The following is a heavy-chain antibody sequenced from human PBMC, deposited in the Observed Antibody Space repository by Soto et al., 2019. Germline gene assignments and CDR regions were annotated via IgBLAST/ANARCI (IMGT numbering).Heavy chain of an antibody. Sequence: PGGSLRLSCASSGFTFSSYSMNWVRQAPGKGLEWVSSISSSSSYIYYADSVKGRFTISRDNAKNTLYLQMNSLRAEDTAVYYCAKPPNIWYYYYGMDVRGQGTTVT. J-gene: IGHJ6*02. CDR1: GFTFSSYS. CDR3: AKPPNIWYYYYGMDV. CDR2: ISSSSSYI. V-gene: IGHV3-21*04.